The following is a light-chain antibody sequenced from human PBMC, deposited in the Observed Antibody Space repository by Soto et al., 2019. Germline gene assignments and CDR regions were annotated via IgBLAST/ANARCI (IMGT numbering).Light chain of an antibody. V-gene: IGKV1-5*03. Sequence: DIQMTQSPSTLSASVGDRVIITCRASQSISNWLAWYQQKPGKAPKLLIYKASSLESGVPSRFSGSGSGTEFTLTISSLQPDDFATYYCQQYNSYLFTFGPGTKVDFK. CDR1: QSISNW. CDR2: KAS. J-gene: IGKJ3*01. CDR3: QQYNSYLFT.